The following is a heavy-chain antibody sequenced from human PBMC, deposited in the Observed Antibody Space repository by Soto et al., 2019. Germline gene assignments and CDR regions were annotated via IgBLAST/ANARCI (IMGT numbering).Heavy chain of an antibody. CDR1: GYTFTSYG. D-gene: IGHD5-12*01. CDR2: ISAYNGNT. Sequence: ASVKVSCKASGYTFTSYGISWVRQAPGQGLEWMGWISAYNGNTNYAQKLQGRVTMTTDTSTSTAYMELRSLRSDDTAVYYCAREGSGYSGYGPTNWFDPWGQGTLGTVSS. CDR3: AREGSGYSGYGPTNWFDP. V-gene: IGHV1-18*01. J-gene: IGHJ5*02.